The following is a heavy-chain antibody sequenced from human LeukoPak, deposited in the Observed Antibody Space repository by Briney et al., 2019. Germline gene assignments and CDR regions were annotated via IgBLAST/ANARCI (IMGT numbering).Heavy chain of an antibody. CDR1: GGSFSGYY. J-gene: IGHJ4*02. CDR2: INHSGST. V-gene: IGHV4-34*01. Sequence: SETLSLTCAVYGGSFSGYYWSWIRQPPGKGLEWIGEINHSGSTNYNPSLKSRVTISVDTSKNQFSLKLSSVTAADTAVYYYARVNYYDSSGSLNFDYWGQGTLVTVSS. CDR3: ARVNYYDSSGSLNFDY. D-gene: IGHD3-22*01.